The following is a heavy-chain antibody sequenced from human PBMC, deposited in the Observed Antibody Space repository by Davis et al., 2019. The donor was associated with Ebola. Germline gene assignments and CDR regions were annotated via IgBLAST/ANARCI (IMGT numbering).Heavy chain of an antibody. Sequence: MPSEILSLTCSVSGDSLSGFYWSWIRQTPGKGLEWIGYIYYTGRVEYNPPLQSRVTISIDTSKNQFSLKLSSVTAADTAVYYCARGHGDYGNDAFDIWGQGTMVTVSS. D-gene: IGHD4-17*01. CDR2: IYYTGRV. CDR1: GDSLSGFY. CDR3: ARGHGDYGNDAFDI. V-gene: IGHV4-59*08. J-gene: IGHJ3*02.